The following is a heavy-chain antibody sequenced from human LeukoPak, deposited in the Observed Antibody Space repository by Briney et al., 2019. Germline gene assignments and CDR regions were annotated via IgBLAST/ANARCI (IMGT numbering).Heavy chain of an antibody. CDR2: ISGGGGTT. V-gene: IGHV3-23*01. CDR1: GFTFSNYA. Sequence: GGSLRLSCAASGFTFSNYAMSWVRQAPGKGLEWVSVISGGGGTTYYADSVKGRFTISRDNSKNTLYLQMNSLRAEDTAVYYCARVLSGSWDWFDPWGQGTLVTVSS. J-gene: IGHJ5*02. CDR3: ARVLSGSWDWFDP. D-gene: IGHD3-22*01.